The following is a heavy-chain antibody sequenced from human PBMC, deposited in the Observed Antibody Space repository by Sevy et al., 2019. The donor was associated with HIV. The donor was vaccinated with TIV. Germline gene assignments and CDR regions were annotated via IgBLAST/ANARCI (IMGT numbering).Heavy chain of an antibody. CDR3: AREKSCGGACYYFDY. V-gene: IGHV3-20*04. Sequence: GGSLRLSCAASGFILDDYGMSWVRQVPGKGLESVSSINWNGGSTSYTDFVKGRFTISRDNAKNSLFLQVNSLRAEDTALYYCAREKSCGGACYYFDYWGQGLLVTVSS. CDR1: GFILDDYG. D-gene: IGHD2-21*02. CDR2: INWNGGST. J-gene: IGHJ4*02.